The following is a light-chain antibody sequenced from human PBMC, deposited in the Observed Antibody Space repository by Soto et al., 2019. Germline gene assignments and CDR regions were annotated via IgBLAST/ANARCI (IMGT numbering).Light chain of an antibody. Sequence: QSVLTQPHSVSGSPGQSVTISCTGTSSDVGGYSYVSWYQQHPGKAPQLIIYDVTERPSGVPDRFSGSKSGNTASLTISGLQAEDEADYYCCSYTGSYSYVFGIGTKVPV. CDR1: SSDVGGYSY. CDR2: DVT. CDR3: CSYTGSYSYV. V-gene: IGLV2-11*01. J-gene: IGLJ1*01.